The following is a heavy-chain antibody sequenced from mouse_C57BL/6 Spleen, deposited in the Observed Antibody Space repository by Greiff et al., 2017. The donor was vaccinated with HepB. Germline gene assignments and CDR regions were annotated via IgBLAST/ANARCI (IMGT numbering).Heavy chain of an antibody. CDR3: VRPLYDGYYGWYFDV. V-gene: IGHV10-3*01. D-gene: IGHD2-3*01. CDR2: IRSKSSNYAT. J-gene: IGHJ1*03. Sequence: EVQRVESGGGLVQPKGSLKLSCAASGFTFNTYAMHWVRQAPGKGLEWVARIRSKSSNYATYYADSVKDRVTISRDDSQSMLYLQMNNLKTEDTAMYVCVRPLYDGYYGWYFDVWGTGTTVTVSS. CDR1: GFTFNTYA.